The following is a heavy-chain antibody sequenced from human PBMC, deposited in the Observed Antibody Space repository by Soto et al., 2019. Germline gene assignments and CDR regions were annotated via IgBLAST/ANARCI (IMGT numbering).Heavy chain of an antibody. CDR3: ARTRNGGVADSFDS. CDR2: ISRDGSYI. J-gene: IGHJ5*01. CDR1: GFTFSRHA. V-gene: IGHV3-30*04. Sequence: GGSLRLSCAASGFTFSRHAIHWVRLTPGRGLEWVLAISRDGSYIYYTDSVKGRFTVSRDNSKNTVFVQMNRLIPDDTALYFCARTRNGGVADSFDSWGQGTRVTVSS. D-gene: IGHD3-3*01.